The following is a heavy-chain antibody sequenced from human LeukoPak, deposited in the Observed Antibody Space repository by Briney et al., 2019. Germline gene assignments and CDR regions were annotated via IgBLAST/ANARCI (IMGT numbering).Heavy chain of an antibody. CDR1: GYTFRNYP. J-gene: IGHJ4*02. CDR2: INTNTGNP. Sequence: GASVKVSCKASGYTFRNYPINWMRQAPGQGLEWMGWINTNTGNPRYAQGVPGRFVFSLDTSVSTAYLQISSLKAEDTAVYYCARGSRSGSYSTLYYFDYWGQGTLVTVSS. CDR3: ARGSRSGSYSTLYYFDY. D-gene: IGHD1-26*01. V-gene: IGHV7-4-1*02.